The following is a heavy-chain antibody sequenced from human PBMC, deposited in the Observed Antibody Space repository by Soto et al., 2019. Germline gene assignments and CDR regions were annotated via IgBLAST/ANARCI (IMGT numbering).Heavy chain of an antibody. CDR3: AIGFDSGKFYAFES. D-gene: IGHD1-26*01. CDR1: GDSNMRHSYY. J-gene: IGHJ4*02. Sequence: QVQLQESGPGLVKPSQNLSLTFNVSGDSNMRHSYYWNWIRQHPEKGLEWIGYIYYSGTTAYNPSLKTRVTISPDTSKIQFSLNRSSVTAANTAVYYCAIGFDSGKFYAFESWCQGTQVTVS. CDR2: IYYSGTT. V-gene: IGHV4-31*03.